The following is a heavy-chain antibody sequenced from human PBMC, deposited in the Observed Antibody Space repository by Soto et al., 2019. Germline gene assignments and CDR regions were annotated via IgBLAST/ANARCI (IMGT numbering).Heavy chain of an antibody. CDR1: GFSLSTSGVG. CDR3: VPRRRRYTFGGVIAGPVDY. D-gene: IGHD3-16*02. V-gene: IGHV2-5*02. CDR2: IYWDDDK. J-gene: IGHJ4*02. Sequence: SGPTLVNPTQTLTLTCTFSGFSLSTSGVGVGWIRQPPGKALEWLALIYWDDDKRYIPSLKSRLTITNDTSKNQVVLTMTNMDPVETATYYCVPRRRRYTFGGVIAGPVDYWGQGTLVTVSS.